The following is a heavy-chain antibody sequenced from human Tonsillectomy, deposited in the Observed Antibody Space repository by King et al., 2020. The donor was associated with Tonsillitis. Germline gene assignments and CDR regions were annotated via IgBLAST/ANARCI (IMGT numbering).Heavy chain of an antibody. Sequence: HVQLVESGAEVKKPGASVKVSCKASGYTFSDYYMNWVRQAPGQGLEWVGWINPNSGGTKYAQNFQGRVTMTRDTSIHTAYMELSELRSDDTALYFCARGGKYISVLGYWGQGTLVTVSS. D-gene: IGHD6-19*01. CDR3: ARGGKYISVLGY. J-gene: IGHJ4*02. V-gene: IGHV1-2*02. CDR1: GYTFSDYY. CDR2: INPNSGGT.